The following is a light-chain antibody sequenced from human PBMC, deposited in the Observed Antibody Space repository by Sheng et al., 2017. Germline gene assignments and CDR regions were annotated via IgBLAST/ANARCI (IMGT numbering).Light chain of an antibody. CDR2: GAA. CDR1: QSVSLD. Sequence: EIVMTQSPATLSVSLGERATLSCRASQSVSLDLAWYQQIPGQAPRLLIYGAATRATGTPARFSGSGSGTEFTLTISSVQSEDFAVYYCQQYHNWPPWTFGQGTKVEIK. J-gene: IGKJ1*01. CDR3: QQYHNWPPWT. V-gene: IGKV3-15*01.